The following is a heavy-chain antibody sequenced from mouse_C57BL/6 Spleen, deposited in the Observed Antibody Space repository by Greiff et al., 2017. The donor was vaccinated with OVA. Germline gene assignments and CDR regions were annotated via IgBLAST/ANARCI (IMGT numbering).Heavy chain of an antibody. V-gene: IGHV1-52*01. CDR1: GYTFTSYW. Sequence: QVQLQQPGAELVRPGPSVKLSCKASGYTFTSYWMHWVKKRPIQGLEWIGNIDPSDSETHYNQKFKDKATLTVDKSSSTAYMQLSSLTSEDSAVYYCAREGLYYCSTLNYFDYWGQGTTLTVSS. CDR3: AREGLYYCSTLNYFDY. D-gene: IGHD1-1*01. J-gene: IGHJ2*01. CDR2: IDPSDSET.